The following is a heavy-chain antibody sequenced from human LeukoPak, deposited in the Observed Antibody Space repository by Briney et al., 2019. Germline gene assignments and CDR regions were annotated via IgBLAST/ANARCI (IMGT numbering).Heavy chain of an antibody. Sequence: GGSLRLSCAASGFTFSNAWMSWVRQAPGKGLEWVGRIKSKTDGGTTDYAAPVKGRFTISRDDSKNTLYLQMNSLRPEDTAVYYCAKVAAAVTDYYYYYMDVWGKGTTVTVSS. CDR3: AKVAAAVTDYYYYYMDV. V-gene: IGHV3-15*01. CDR2: IKSKTDGGTT. J-gene: IGHJ6*03. CDR1: GFTFSNAW. D-gene: IGHD6-13*01.